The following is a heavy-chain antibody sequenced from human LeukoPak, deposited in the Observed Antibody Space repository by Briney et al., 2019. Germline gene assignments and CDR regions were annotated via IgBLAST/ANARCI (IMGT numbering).Heavy chain of an antibody. V-gene: IGHV4-59*01. Sequence: PSETLSLTCTVTGGSISSYYWSWVRQPPGKGLEWIGHISYSGSTSNNPSLKSRVTISVDTSKNQFSLKMTSVTAADTAVYYCARGPKYGDVWGQGTVVTVSS. D-gene: IGHD2-8*01. CDR3: ARGPKYGDV. CDR2: ISYSGST. J-gene: IGHJ3*01. CDR1: GGSISSYY.